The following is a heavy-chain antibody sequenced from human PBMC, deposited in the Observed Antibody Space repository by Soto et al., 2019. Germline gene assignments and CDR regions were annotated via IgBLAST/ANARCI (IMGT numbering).Heavy chain of an antibody. J-gene: IGHJ4*02. CDR3: ARGGYVSPLGFY. CDR2: IYYSGTT. D-gene: IGHD2-15*01. V-gene: IGHV4-31*03. Sequence: PSETLSLTCTVSGVSLSSGGYYWSWIRQHPGKGLEWIGYIYYSGTTYYNPSLKSRVHMSEDTSKKQFSLTLTSVTAADTAVYYCARGGYVSPLGFYWGQGILVTVSS. CDR1: GVSLSSGGYY.